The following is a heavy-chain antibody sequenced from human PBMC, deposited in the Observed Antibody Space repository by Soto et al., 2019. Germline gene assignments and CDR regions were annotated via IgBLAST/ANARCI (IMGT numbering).Heavy chain of an antibody. CDR2: INHSGST. CDR1: GGSFSGYY. D-gene: IGHD5-12*01. V-gene: IGHV4-34*01. Sequence: SETLSLTCAVYGGSFSGYYWSWIRQPPGKGLEWIGEINHSGSTNYNPSLKSRVTISVDTSKNQFSLKLSSVTAADTAVYYCARGRGDGYNYYYYYGMDVWGQGTTITVSS. CDR3: ARGRGDGYNYYYYYGMDV. J-gene: IGHJ6*02.